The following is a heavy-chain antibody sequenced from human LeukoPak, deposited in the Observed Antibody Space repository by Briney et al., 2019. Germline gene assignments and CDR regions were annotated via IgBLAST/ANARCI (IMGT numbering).Heavy chain of an antibody. CDR1: GGSFSGYY. J-gene: IGHJ5*02. D-gene: IGHD6-13*01. CDR2: INHSGST. V-gene: IGHV4-34*01. CDR3: ARGKYSSSWYLEFLPKPYNWFDP. Sequence: SETLSLTCAVYGGSFSGYYWSWIRQPPGKGLEWIGEINHSGSTNYNPSLKSRVTISVDTSKNQLSLKLSSVTAADTAVYYCARGKYSSSWYLEFLPKPYNWFDPWGQGTLVTVSS.